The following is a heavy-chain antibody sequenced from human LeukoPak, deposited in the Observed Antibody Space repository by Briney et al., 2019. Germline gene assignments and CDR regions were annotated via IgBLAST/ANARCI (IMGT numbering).Heavy chain of an antibody. D-gene: IGHD5-12*01. CDR1: GYTFTGYY. J-gene: IGHJ5*02. V-gene: IGHV1-2*02. CDR2: INPNSGGT. Sequence: GASVKVSCKASGYTFTGYYMHCVRQAPGQGLEWMGWINPNSGGTNYAQKFQGRVTMTRDTSIRTAYMELSRLRSDDTAVYYCATSGYGEDWFDPWGQGTLVTVSS. CDR3: ATSGYGEDWFDP.